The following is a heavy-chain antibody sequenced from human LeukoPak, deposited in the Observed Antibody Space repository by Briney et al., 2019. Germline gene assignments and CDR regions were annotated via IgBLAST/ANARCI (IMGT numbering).Heavy chain of an antibody. CDR3: VTTTSSGWFDF. V-gene: IGHV3-23*01. Sequence: PGGSLRLSCAASGFTFSTYAMSWVRQAPGKGLEWVSTISVSGGTTYYADSVRGRFIISRDNSKNTLDLQIISLRAEDTAVYYCVTTTSSGWFDFWGQGTRVTVSS. CDR1: GFTFSTYA. CDR2: ISVSGGTT. J-gene: IGHJ4*02. D-gene: IGHD6-19*01.